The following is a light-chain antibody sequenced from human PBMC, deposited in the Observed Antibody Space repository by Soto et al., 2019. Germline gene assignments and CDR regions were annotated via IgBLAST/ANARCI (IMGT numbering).Light chain of an antibody. CDR2: DAS. CDR3: QQYKSYST. V-gene: IGKV1-5*01. J-gene: IGKJ1*01. CDR1: QSLNSR. Sequence: IQLTQSPSTLSASVGDGVTLTCRAAQSLNSRLAWYQQRPGKAPSLLIYDASTLESGVPSRFSGSGSGTEFTLTINNLQHDDLATYSCQQYKSYSTFGQGTKVDI.